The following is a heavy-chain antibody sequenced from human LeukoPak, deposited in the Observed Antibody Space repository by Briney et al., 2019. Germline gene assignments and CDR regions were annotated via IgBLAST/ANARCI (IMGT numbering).Heavy chain of an antibody. CDR3: ARHHDYGDYRGWYFDL. Sequence: SETLSLTCAVYGGSFSGYYWSWIRQPPGKGLEWLGEINHSGSTNYNPSLKSRVTISVDTSKNQFSLKLSSVTAADTAVYYCARHHDYGDYRGWYFDLWGRGTLVTVSS. J-gene: IGHJ2*01. D-gene: IGHD4-17*01. CDR1: GGSFSGYY. CDR2: INHSGST. V-gene: IGHV4-34*01.